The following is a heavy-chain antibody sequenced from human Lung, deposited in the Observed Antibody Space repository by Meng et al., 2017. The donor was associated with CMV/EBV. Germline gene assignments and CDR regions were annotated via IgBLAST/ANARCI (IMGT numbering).Heavy chain of an antibody. D-gene: IGHD2-15*01. CDR3: ASGTPGRSYCDY. CDR2: FVNYVDT. CDR1: GYTFGSYG. V-gene: IGHV1-18*01. J-gene: IGHJ4*02. Sequence: QSAPGVKKAGASWRGSGKASGYTFGSYGICWVRQAPGQGLEWMGWFVNYVDTYPAPKFQGRVTMTTDTHTNTAFMELRSLTSDDTAVYYCASGTPGRSYCDYWGQGTLVTVSS.